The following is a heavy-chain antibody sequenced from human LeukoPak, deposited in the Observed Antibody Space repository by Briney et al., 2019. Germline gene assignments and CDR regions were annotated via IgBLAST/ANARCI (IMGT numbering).Heavy chain of an antibody. Sequence: GGSLRLSCAASGFTFSSYAMSWVRQAPGKGLEWVSAISGSGGSTYYADSVKGRFTISGDNSKNTLYLQMNSLRAEDTAVYYCAKGGTAMGYYYGMDVWGQGTTVTVSS. V-gene: IGHV3-23*01. J-gene: IGHJ6*02. CDR3: AKGGTAMGYYYGMDV. D-gene: IGHD5-18*01. CDR1: GFTFSSYA. CDR2: ISGSGGST.